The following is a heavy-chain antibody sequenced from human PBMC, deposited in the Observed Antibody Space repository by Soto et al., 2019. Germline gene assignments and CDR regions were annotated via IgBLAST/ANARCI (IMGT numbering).Heavy chain of an antibody. CDR3: VIVLYDSAVVDF. CDR2: IQTGGAT. Sequence: HLVESGGGLFQAGGSTRLSCLASGFTVSRYDMAWVRQAPGKGLEWASIIQTGGATYYTDSAQGRFTISRDNSWNTVYLQMSSRRVEGTGVYSFVIVLYDSAVVDFWGQGSPITVS. CDR1: GFTVSRYD. V-gene: IGHV3-53*01. J-gene: IGHJ4*02. D-gene: IGHD5-12*01.